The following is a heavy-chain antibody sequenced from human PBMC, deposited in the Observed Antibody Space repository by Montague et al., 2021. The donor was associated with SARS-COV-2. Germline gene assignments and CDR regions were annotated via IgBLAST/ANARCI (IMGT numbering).Heavy chain of an antibody. J-gene: IGHJ3*02. CDR3: APREWELGAFDI. D-gene: IGHD1-26*01. CDR1: GFTFSSYE. Sequence: SLRLSCAASGFTFSSYEMNWVRQAPGKGLEWVSYISSSGSTIYYADSVKGRFTISRDNAKNSLYLQMNSLRAEETAVYYCAPREWELGAFDIWGQGTMVTVSS. CDR2: ISSSGSTI. V-gene: IGHV3-48*03.